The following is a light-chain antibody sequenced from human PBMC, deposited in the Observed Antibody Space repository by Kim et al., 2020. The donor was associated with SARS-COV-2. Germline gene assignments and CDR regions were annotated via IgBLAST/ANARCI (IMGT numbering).Light chain of an antibody. J-gene: IGLJ3*02. Sequence: SSELTQDPAVSVALGQTVRITCQGDSLRSYYASWYQQKPGQAPVFVIYGKTNRPSGIPDRFSGSSSGNTASLTITGAQAEDEADYYCNSRDSSGNHWVFG. CDR2: GKT. V-gene: IGLV3-19*01. CDR1: SLRSYY. CDR3: NSRDSSGNHWV.